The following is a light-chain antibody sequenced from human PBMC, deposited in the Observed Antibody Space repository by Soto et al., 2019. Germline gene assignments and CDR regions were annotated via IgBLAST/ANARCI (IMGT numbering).Light chain of an antibody. Sequence: EIVLTQSPGTLSLSPGERATLSRRASQSVSSNYLAWYQQKPGQAPRLLIYGAFSRSTGIPDRFIGSGSGTDFTLTISRLEPEDFAVYYCQQYGSSPNTFGPGTKVDIK. CDR2: GAF. J-gene: IGKJ3*01. CDR1: QSVSSNY. CDR3: QQYGSSPNT. V-gene: IGKV3-20*01.